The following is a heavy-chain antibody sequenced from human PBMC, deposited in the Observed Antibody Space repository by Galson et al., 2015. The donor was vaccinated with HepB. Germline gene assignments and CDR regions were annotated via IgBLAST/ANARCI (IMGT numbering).Heavy chain of an antibody. CDR3: ARYGPVLRFLEWVRFDP. CDR1: GYTFTSYG. V-gene: IGHV1-18*01. Sequence: SVKVSCKASGYTFTSYGISWVREAPGQGLEWMGWISAYNGNTNYAQKLQGRVTMTTDTSTSTAYMELRSLRSDDTAVYYCARYGPVLRFLEWVRFDPWGQGTLVTVSS. D-gene: IGHD3-3*01. J-gene: IGHJ5*02. CDR2: ISAYNGNT.